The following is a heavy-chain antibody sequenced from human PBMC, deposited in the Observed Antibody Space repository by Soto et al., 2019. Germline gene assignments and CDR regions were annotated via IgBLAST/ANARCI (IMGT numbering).Heavy chain of an antibody. D-gene: IGHD6-13*01. V-gene: IGHV4-61*01. CDR2: VYYSGST. J-gene: IGHJ4*02. Sequence: SETLSLTCTVSGGSVRSVNDYWNWIRQPPGKGLEWIGYVYYSGSTNYNPSLKSRVTISIDTSKNQFSLKLSSVNAADTAVYYCAKDRASSWEGPSWGQGTLVTVSS. CDR3: AKDRASSWEGPS. CDR1: GGSVRSVNDY.